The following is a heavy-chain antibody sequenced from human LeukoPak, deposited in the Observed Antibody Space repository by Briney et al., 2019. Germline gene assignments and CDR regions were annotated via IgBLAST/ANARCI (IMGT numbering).Heavy chain of an antibody. J-gene: IGHJ4*02. CDR3: ARGVWFGELLGLDY. D-gene: IGHD3-10*01. V-gene: IGHV3-21*01. CDR1: GFTFSSYG. Sequence: GGSLRLSCAASGFTFSSYGMNWVRQAPGKGLEWVSSISSSSSYIYSADSVKGRFTISRDNAKNSLYLQMNSLRAEDTAVYYCARGVWFGELLGLDYWGQGTLVTVSS. CDR2: ISSSSSYI.